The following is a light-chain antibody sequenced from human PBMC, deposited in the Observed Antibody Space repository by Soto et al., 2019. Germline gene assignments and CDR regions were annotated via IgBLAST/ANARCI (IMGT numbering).Light chain of an antibody. J-gene: IGKJ1*01. Sequence: EIVLTQSPGRLSLSPGERATLSCRASQSLSSSQLAWYQQKPGQAPRLLIHDASSRATGISDRFTGSGSGTDFTLTITTLEPEDFAVYCCQQYGSSPRTFGLGTKVDIK. CDR2: DAS. V-gene: IGKV3-20*01. CDR3: QQYGSSPRT. CDR1: QSLSSSQ.